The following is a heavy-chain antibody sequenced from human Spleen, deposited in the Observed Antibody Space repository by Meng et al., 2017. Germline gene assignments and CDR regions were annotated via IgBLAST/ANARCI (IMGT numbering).Heavy chain of an antibody. CDR1: GSPSTSNNR. CDR2: IYHSGST. V-gene: IGHV4-4*02. Sequence: QGLPLSWAPGLSQPSGSLTLSCGVSGSPSTSNNRCIWVRQPPWKGLEWIGKIYHSGSTNYHPSLKSRLTISVDKSKTQFSLTLSSVTAADTAVYYCARKYGNYPYYFDYWGQGTLVTVSS. CDR3: ARKYGNYPYYFDY. D-gene: IGHD1-7*01. J-gene: IGHJ4*02.